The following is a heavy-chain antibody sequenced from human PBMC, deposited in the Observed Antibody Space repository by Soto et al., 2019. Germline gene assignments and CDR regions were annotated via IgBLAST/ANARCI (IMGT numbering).Heavy chain of an antibody. CDR1: GFTFSNYA. J-gene: IGHJ4*02. D-gene: IGHD3-22*01. CDR2: IAYDERKK. V-gene: IGHV3-30*04. CDR3: ARDLSRGITMIGLDIHH. Sequence: QLMESGGGVVQAGGSPRLSCAASGFTFSNYAMHWVRQAPGKGLELVAVIAYDERKKYYAESVRGRFTISRDNSKNTLYLQMSNLRAEDTAVYYCARDLSRGITMIGLDIHHWGQGTLVTVSS.